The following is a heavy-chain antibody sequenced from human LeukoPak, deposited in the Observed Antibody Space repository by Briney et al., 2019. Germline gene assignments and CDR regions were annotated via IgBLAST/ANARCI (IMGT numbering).Heavy chain of an antibody. CDR2: IKQDGSEK. CDR3: ARDWGGYSGSDY. V-gene: IGHV3-7*05. CDR1: GLTFSSYW. Sequence: GGSLRLSCAASGLTFSSYWMSWVRQAPGKGLEWVANIKQDGSEKYYVDSVKGRFTISRDNAKNSLYLQMNSLRAEDTAVYYCARDWGGYSGSDYWGQGTLVTVSS. D-gene: IGHD5-12*01. J-gene: IGHJ4*02.